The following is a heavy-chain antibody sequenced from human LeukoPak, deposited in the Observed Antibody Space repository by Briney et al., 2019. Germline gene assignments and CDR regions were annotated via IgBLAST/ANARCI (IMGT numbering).Heavy chain of an antibody. Sequence: GGSLRLSCAAYGFIFNNYAMAWVRQAPGKGLEWVSAISGSGGSTYYADSVKGRFTTSRDNSKNTLYLQMNSLRAEDTAVYYCARDQEYFQHWGQGTLVTVSS. CDR3: ARDQEYFQH. J-gene: IGHJ1*01. CDR1: GFIFNNYA. CDR2: ISGSGGST. V-gene: IGHV3-23*01.